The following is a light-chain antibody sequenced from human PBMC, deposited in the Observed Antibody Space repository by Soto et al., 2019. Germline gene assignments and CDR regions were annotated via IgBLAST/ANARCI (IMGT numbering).Light chain of an antibody. CDR2: KVS. J-gene: IGKJ2*01. CDR1: QSLVNSDGNTY. Sequence: DVVMTQSPLSLPVTLGQPASISCRSSQSLVNSDGNTYLSWFQQRPGQSPRRLFYKVSNRDSGVPDRLSGSGSDTDFTLKISRVEAEDVAVYYCMQGTHWPYTFGQGTKLEI. CDR3: MQGTHWPYT. V-gene: IGKV2-30*01.